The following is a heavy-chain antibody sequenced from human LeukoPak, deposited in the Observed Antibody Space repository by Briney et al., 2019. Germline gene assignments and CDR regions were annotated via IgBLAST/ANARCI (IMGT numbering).Heavy chain of an antibody. Sequence: GASVKVSCKASGYTFIGNYMHWVRQAPGQGLEWMGWINPNSGGTNYAQKFQGRVTMTRDTSISIAYMDLSRLRSDDTAVYYCASVRSDYGDPYDAFDNWGQGTMVTVSS. D-gene: IGHD4-17*01. CDR1: GYTFIGNY. J-gene: IGHJ3*02. CDR2: INPNSGGT. CDR3: ASVRSDYGDPYDAFDN. V-gene: IGHV1-2*02.